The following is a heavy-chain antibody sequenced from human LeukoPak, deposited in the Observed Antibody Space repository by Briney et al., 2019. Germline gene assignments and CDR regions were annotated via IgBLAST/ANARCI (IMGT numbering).Heavy chain of an antibody. Sequence: SGTLSLTCAVSGGSISSSNWWSWVRQPPGKGLEWIGEIYHSGSTNYNPSLKSRVTISVDKSKNQFSLKLSSVTAADTAVYYCARRPLRHYYYGMDVWGQGTTVTVSS. CDR1: GGSISSSNW. D-gene: IGHD4/OR15-4a*01. CDR3: ARRPLRHYYYGMDV. CDR2: IYHSGST. J-gene: IGHJ6*02. V-gene: IGHV4-4*02.